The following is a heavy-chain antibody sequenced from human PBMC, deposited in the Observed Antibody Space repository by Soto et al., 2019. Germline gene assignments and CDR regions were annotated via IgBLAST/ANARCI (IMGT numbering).Heavy chain of an antibody. V-gene: IGHV4-30-4*01. J-gene: IGHJ6*02. CDR3: ARVRAYCGGDCRTDYYYYYGMDV. D-gene: IGHD2-21*02. CDR2: IYYSGST. Sequence: PPGKGLEWIGYIYYSGSTYYNPSLKSRVTISVDTSKNQFSLKLSSVTAADTAVYYCARVRAYCGGDCRTDYYYYYGMDVWGQGTTVTVSS.